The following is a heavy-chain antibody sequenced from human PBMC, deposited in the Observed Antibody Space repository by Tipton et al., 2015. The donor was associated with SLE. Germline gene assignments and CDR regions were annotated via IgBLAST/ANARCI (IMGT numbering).Heavy chain of an antibody. J-gene: IGHJ4*02. CDR3: ARVEVITWDFDY. CDR2: IYYSGST. V-gene: IGHV4-61*01. CDR1: GGSISSGSYY. Sequence: TLSLTCTVSGGSISSGSYYWSWIRQPPGKGLEWIGYIYYSGSTNYNPSLKSRVTISVDTSKNQFSLKLSSVTAADTAVYYCARVEVITWDFDYWGQGTLVTVSS. D-gene: IGHD3-22*01.